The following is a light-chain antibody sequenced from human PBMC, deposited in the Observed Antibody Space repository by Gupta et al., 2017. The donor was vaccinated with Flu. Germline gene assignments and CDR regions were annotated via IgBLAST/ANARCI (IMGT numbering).Light chain of an antibody. CDR3: QQYESSPMYT. Sequence: TLSLSPGERVTLACRASESGDSDFLAWYQQKAGQAPTLRIYGASSTATGIPDRFSGSGSGTDFTLTINRLEPEDFAVYYCQQYESSPMYTFGQGTRLEIK. V-gene: IGKV3-20*01. CDR2: GAS. J-gene: IGKJ2*01. CDR1: ESGDSDF.